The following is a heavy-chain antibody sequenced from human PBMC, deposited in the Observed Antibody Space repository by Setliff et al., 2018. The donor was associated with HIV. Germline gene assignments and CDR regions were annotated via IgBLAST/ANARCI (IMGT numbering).Heavy chain of an antibody. J-gene: IGHJ4*02. CDR1: GGSISSSGPGYY. D-gene: IGHD3-10*01. CDR3: ARVGYHGSGRYSFDY. V-gene: IGHV4-61*05. Sequence: PSETLSLTCTVSGGSISSSGPGYYWGWVRQSPGKGLEWIGHIHTSGSTKYNPSLKSRVTISADTSKNQFSLNLSSVTAAETAVYYCARVGYHGSGRYSFDYWGQGTLVTVSS. CDR2: IHTSGST.